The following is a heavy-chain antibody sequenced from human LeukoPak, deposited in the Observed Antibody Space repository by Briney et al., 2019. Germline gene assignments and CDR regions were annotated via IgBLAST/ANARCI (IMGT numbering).Heavy chain of an antibody. CDR3: ARDLRTPSDTNIAIDY. CDR1: GFTFSNYW. Sequence: GGSLRLSFAAPGFTFSNYWMTWVRQGPGKGLVWVSRINSDGRLTSYADSVKGRFTISRDNAKNTLYLQMNSLRAEDTAVYYCARDLRTPSDTNIAIDYWGQGTLVTVSS. CDR2: INSDGRLT. D-gene: IGHD4-23*01. V-gene: IGHV3-74*01. J-gene: IGHJ4*02.